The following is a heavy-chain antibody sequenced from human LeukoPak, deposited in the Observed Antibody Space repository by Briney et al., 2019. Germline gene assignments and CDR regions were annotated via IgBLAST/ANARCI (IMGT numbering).Heavy chain of an antibody. D-gene: IGHD2-15*01. Sequence: PGGSLRLSCAASGFTLSSYAMSWVRQAPGTGLEWVSAISGSGGSTYYADSVKGRFTISRDNSKNTLYLKMNSRRAEDTAVYYCAKGANCSGGSCPFLVDYWGQGTLVAVSS. CDR3: AKGANCSGGSCPFLVDY. CDR2: ISGSGGST. V-gene: IGHV3-23*01. J-gene: IGHJ4*02. CDR1: GFTLSSYA.